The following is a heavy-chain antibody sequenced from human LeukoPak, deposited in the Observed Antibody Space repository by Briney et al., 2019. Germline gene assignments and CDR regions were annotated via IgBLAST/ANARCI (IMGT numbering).Heavy chain of an antibody. J-gene: IGHJ4*02. CDR2: INAGNGNT. CDR3: ASGWYGALDY. D-gene: IGHD6-19*01. CDR1: GYTFTSYA. V-gene: IGHV1-3*03. Sequence: ASVKVSCTASGYTFTSYAMHWERQAPGQRLEWMGWINAGNGNTKYSQEFQGRVTITRYTSASTAYMELSSLRSEDMAVYYCASGWYGALDYWGQGTLVTVSS.